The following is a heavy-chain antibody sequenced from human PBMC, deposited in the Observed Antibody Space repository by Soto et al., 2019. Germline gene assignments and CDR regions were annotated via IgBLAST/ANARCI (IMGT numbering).Heavy chain of an antibody. V-gene: IGHV3-11*01. J-gene: IGHJ4*02. CDR3: SRDPRLADY. Sequence: GGSLRLSCAASGFTFSDHYMTWIRQAPGKGPEWLSYISGGGDIISYADSVKGRFIISRDNAKRSLYLQMNSLTVEDTAVYYCSRDPRLADYWGQGTLVTVSS. CDR1: GFTFSDHY. CDR2: ISGGGDII. D-gene: IGHD6-25*01.